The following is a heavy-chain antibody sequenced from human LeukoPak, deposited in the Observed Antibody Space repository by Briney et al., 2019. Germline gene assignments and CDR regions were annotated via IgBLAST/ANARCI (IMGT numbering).Heavy chain of an antibody. D-gene: IGHD2-2*02. CDR3: ARATMGCSSTSCYMWGAFDI. J-gene: IGHJ3*02. CDR1: GGTFSSYA. Sequence: GSSVKVSCKASGGTFSSYAIGWVRQAPGQGLEWMGGIIPIFGTANYAQKFQGRVTITTDESTSTAYMELSSLRSEDTAVYYCARATMGCSSTSCYMWGAFDIWGQGTMVTVSS. CDR2: IIPIFGTA. V-gene: IGHV1-69*05.